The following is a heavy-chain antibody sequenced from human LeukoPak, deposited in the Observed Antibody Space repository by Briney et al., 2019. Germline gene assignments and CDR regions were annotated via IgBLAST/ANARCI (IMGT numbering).Heavy chain of an antibody. J-gene: IGHJ4*02. Sequence: GESLKISCKGSGYSFTSYWIGWVRQMPGKGLEWMGIVYPGDSDTRYSPSFQGQVTISADKSISTAYLQWSSLKASDTAMYHCARHRSSSTSSAPQYWGQGTLVTVSS. CDR2: VYPGDSDT. V-gene: IGHV5-51*01. CDR1: GYSFTSYW. CDR3: ARHRSSSTSSAPQY. D-gene: IGHD2-2*01.